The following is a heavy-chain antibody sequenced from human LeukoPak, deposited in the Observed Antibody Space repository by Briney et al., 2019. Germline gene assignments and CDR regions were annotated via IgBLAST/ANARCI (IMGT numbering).Heavy chain of an antibody. J-gene: IGHJ4*02. CDR3: AREESIGSYQFLHDY. Sequence: ASVKVSCKSSGYTFIKYGITWVRQAPGQGLEWMGRISPYNGNAKYLQKLQGRVTMTTDTSTSTAYMEVRSLRSDDTAVYYCAREESIGSYQFLHDYWGQGTLVTVSS. V-gene: IGHV1-18*01. CDR1: GYTFIKYG. CDR2: ISPYNGNA. D-gene: IGHD1-26*01.